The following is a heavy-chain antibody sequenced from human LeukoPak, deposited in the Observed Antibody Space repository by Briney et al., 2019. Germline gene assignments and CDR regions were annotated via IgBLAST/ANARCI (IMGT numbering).Heavy chain of an antibody. CDR1: GFTFSSYG. CDR2: IQYDGSNQ. J-gene: IGHJ4*02. CDR3: ANDLGWIQLNLG. Sequence: PGGSLRLSCTASGFTFSSYGMHWVRQAPGKGLEWVAYIQYDGSNQQYADSVKGRFSISRDRSKNTVWLQMNSLRAEDTAIYYCANDLGWIQLNLGRGQGTLVTVSS. D-gene: IGHD5-18*01. V-gene: IGHV3-30*02.